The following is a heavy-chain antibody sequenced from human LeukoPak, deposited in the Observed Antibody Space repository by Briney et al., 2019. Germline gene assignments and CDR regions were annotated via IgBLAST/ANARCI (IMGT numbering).Heavy chain of an antibody. Sequence: SETLSLTCTVSGGSISSYYWTWLRQPPGKGLEWIGYIYYSGSTNYNPSLKSRVTISVDTSKNQFSLKLRSVTAADTAVYYCARDQSDYDILTGYENWFDPWGQGTLVTVSS. J-gene: IGHJ5*02. D-gene: IGHD3-9*01. V-gene: IGHV4-59*01. CDR3: ARDQSDYDILTGYENWFDP. CDR2: IYYSGST. CDR1: GGSISSYY.